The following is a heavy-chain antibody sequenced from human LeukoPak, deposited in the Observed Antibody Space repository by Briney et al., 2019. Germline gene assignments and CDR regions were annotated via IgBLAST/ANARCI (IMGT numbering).Heavy chain of an antibody. CDR3: TTEWLAATFDY. CDR1: GFTFSNAW. D-gene: IGHD2-15*01. V-gene: IGHV3-15*01. CDR2: IKSKTDGGTT. J-gene: IGHJ4*02. Sequence: GGSLRLSCAASGFTFSNAWMSWVRQAPGKGLEWVGRIKSKTDGGTTDYAAPVKGRFTISRDDSKNTLYLQMNSLKTEDTAVYCCTTEWLAATFDYWGQGTLVTVSS.